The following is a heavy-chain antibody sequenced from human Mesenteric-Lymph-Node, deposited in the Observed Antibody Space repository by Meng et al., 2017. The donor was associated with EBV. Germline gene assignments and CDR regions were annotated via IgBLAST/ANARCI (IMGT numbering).Heavy chain of an antibody. J-gene: IGHJ5*02. V-gene: IGHV4-61*01. D-gene: IGHD3-3*01. CDR2: IYYSGNT. CDR1: GGSVSSGSYY. CDR3: ARDQSGLSGFDP. Sequence: QWQLQESRPGLVKPSETLSLTCTVSGGSVSSGSYYWNWIRQPPGKGLEWIGYIYYSGNTNYNPSLKSRVTISVDTSKNQFSLRLSSVTAADTAVYYCARDQSGLSGFDPWGQGTLVTVSS.